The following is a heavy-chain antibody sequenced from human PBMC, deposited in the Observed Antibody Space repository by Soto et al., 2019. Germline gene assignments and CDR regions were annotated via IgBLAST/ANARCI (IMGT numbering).Heavy chain of an antibody. J-gene: IGHJ6*03. CDR1: GFTFSSYA. D-gene: IGHD6-13*01. Sequence: EVQLLESGGGLVQPGGSLRLSCAASGFTFSSYAMSWVRQAPGKGLEWVSAISGSGGSTYYADSVKGRFTISRDNSKNTLYLQMNSLRAEDTAVYYCAKGGAAAGYYYYYYYMDVCGKGTTVTVSS. CDR2: ISGSGGST. V-gene: IGHV3-23*01. CDR3: AKGGAAAGYYYYYYYMDV.